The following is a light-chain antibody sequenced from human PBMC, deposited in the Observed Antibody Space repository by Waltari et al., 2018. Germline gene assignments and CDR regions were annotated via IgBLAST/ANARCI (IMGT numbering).Light chain of an antibody. V-gene: IGKV3-11*01. J-gene: IGKJ2*01. CDR1: QSVTPS. CDR2: DAV. Sequence: EVLLTQSPATLSLSPGDRATLSYKASQSVTPSLAWYQQKPGQAPRLLIYDAVTRATGIPARFSGSGSGTDFTLTISSPEPEDSAVYYCQQRSNPPAYTFGQGTKLEIK. CDR3: QQRSNPPAYT.